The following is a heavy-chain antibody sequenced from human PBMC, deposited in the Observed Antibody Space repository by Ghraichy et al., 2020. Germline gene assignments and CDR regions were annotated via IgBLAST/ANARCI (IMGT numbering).Heavy chain of an antibody. D-gene: IGHD3-3*01. Sequence: ASVKVSCKASGYTFIGYYMHWVRQAPGQGLEWMGWINPKSGGTNYAQKFQGRVTMTRDTSISTAYMELSRLTSDDTAVYYCARGRILEWLSNYYDMDVWGQGTTVTVSS. CDR1: GYTFIGYY. CDR3: ARGRILEWLSNYYDMDV. V-gene: IGHV1-2*02. CDR2: INPKSGGT. J-gene: IGHJ6*02.